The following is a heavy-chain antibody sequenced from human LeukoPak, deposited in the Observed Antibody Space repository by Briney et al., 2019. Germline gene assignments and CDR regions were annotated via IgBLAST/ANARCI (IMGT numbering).Heavy chain of an antibody. D-gene: IGHD3-22*01. CDR3: AKSLSSGHYYVDSYFDY. Sequence: GGTLRLSCEASGLTFSKFGMSWVRQTPGKGLEWVSSISGSGGSTYYADSVKGRFTISRDTSKNTLYLQMNSLRAEDTAVYYCAKSLSSGHYYVDSYFDYWGQGTLVTVSS. CDR2: ISGSGGST. V-gene: IGHV3-23*01. J-gene: IGHJ4*02. CDR1: GLTFSKFG.